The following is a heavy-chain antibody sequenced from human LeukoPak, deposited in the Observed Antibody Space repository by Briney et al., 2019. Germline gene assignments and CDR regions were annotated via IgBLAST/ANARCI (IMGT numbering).Heavy chain of an antibody. V-gene: IGHV3-23*01. CDR1: GFTFTNYA. CDR3: AKVPRGQQLVEECFQH. D-gene: IGHD6-13*01. Sequence: GGSLRLSCAASGFTFTNYAMSWVRQAPGKGLEWVSAISGSGGSTYYADSVKGRFTISRDNSKNTLYLQMNSLRAEDTAVYYCAKVPRGQQLVEECFQHWGQGTLVTVSS. CDR2: ISGSGGST. J-gene: IGHJ1*01.